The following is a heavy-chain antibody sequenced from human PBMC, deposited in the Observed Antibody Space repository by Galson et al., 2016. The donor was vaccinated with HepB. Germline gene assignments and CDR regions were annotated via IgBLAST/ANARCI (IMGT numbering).Heavy chain of an antibody. Sequence: SLRLSCAVSGFTFDDYGMTRVRQAPGKGLEWVSGINWSGDSTAYADSVKGRFTMYRDDARNSLYLQMSSLRPEDTAVYYCVRAWSGSSPDYWGQGTQVTVSS. CDR2: INWSGDST. CDR3: VRAWSGSSPDY. D-gene: IGHD1-26*01. J-gene: IGHJ4*02. CDR1: GFTFDDYG. V-gene: IGHV3-20*04.